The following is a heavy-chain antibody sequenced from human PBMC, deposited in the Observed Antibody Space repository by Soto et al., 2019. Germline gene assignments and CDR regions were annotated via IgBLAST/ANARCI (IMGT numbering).Heavy chain of an antibody. CDR2: IYYSGST. J-gene: IGHJ4*02. CDR1: GGSISSSSYY. V-gene: IGHV4-39*07. CDR3: ASVLWIQLWYYFDY. Sequence: SETLSLTCTVSGGSISSSSYYWGWIRQPPGKGLEWIGSIYYSGSTYYNPSLKSRVTISVDTSKNQFSLKLSSLTAADTAVYYCASVLWIQLWYYFDYWGQGTLVTVSS. D-gene: IGHD5-18*01.